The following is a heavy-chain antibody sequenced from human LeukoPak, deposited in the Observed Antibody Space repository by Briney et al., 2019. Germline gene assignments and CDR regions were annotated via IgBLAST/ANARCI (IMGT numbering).Heavy chain of an antibody. CDR3: ARDGVGEQWLVPGDWFDP. CDR2: IYTSGST. D-gene: IGHD6-19*01. V-gene: IGHV4-4*07. Sequence: PSETLTLTCTVCGGSISSYYWSWIRQPAGKGLEWIGRIYTSGSTNYNPSLKSRVTMSVDTSKNQFSLKLSSVTAADTAVYYCARDGVGEQWLVPGDWFDPWGQGTLVTVSS. CDR1: GGSISSYY. J-gene: IGHJ5*02.